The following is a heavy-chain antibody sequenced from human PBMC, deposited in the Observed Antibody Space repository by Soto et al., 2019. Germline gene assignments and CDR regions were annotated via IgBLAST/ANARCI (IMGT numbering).Heavy chain of an antibody. J-gene: IGHJ5*02. Sequence: SETLSLTCAVSGGSISSSNWWSWVRQPPGKGLEWIGEIYHSGSTNYNPSLKSRVTISVDKSKNQFSLKLSSVTAADTAVYYCARDLNYGSGSYYNVGPWGQGTLVTVSS. D-gene: IGHD3-10*01. CDR1: GGSISSSNW. CDR2: IYHSGST. CDR3: ARDLNYGSGSYYNVGP. V-gene: IGHV4-4*02.